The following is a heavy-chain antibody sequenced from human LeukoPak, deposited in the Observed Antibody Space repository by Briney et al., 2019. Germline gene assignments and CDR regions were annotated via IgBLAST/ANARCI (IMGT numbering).Heavy chain of an antibody. J-gene: IGHJ4*02. CDR1: GGSISGGSYY. CDR2: IYTSGSA. CDR3: AAYSYGYFGYFDY. Sequence: SETLSLTCTVSGGSISGGSYYWSWIRQPAGKGLEWVGRIYTSGSANYNPSLKSRVTISVDTSKNQFSLKLSSVTAADTAVYYCAAYSYGYFGYFDYWGQGTLVTVSS. D-gene: IGHD5-18*01. V-gene: IGHV4-61*02.